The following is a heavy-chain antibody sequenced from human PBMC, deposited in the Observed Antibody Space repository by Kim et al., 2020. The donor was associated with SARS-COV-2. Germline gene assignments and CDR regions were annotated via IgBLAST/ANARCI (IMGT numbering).Heavy chain of an antibody. CDR2: ISGGGTSI. V-gene: IGHV3-21*01. Sequence: GGSLRLSCAASGFIFSDYSMNWVRQAPGKGLEWVSSISGGGTSIFYIDSVKGRFTISRDNAKNSLYLQMNSLRAEDSSVYYCARDFRHAYAWGQGTLVTVSS. J-gene: IGHJ5*02. D-gene: IGHD3-16*01. CDR1: GFIFSDYS. CDR3: ARDFRHAYA.